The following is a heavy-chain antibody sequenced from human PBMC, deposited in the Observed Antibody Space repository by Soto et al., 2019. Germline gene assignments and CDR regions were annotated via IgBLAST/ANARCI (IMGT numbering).Heavy chain of an antibody. J-gene: IGHJ6*02. CDR2: INAGNGNT. V-gene: IGHV1-3*01. D-gene: IGHD3-10*01. CDR3: ARGPWFGELSYYYYGMDV. CDR1: GYTFTSYA. Sequence: ASVKVSCKASGYTFTSYAMHWVRQAPGQRLEWMGWINAGNGNTKYSQKFQGRVTITRDTSASPAYMELSSLRSEDTAVYYCARGPWFGELSYYYYGMDVWGQGTTVTVSS.